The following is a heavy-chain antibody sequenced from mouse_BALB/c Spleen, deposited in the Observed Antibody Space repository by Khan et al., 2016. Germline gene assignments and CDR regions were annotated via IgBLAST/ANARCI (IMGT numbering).Heavy chain of an antibody. CDR2: IHPSDSES. CDR3: TRSAYGNHPYYAMDY. Sequence: VQLQESGTELVRPGASVKLSCKASGYSFTRYWMNWVKQRPGQGLEWIGMIHPSDSESRLNQKFKDKATLTVDNSSSIAYMQLSSPTSEDSAVYYSTRSAYGNHPYYAMDYWGQGTSVTVSS. CDR1: GYSFTRYW. V-gene: IGHV1-61*01. D-gene: IGHD2-1*01. J-gene: IGHJ4*01.